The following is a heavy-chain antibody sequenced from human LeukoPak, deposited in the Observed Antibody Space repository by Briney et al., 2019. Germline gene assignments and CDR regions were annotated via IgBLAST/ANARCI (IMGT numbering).Heavy chain of an antibody. Sequence: PGGSLRLSCAASGFTFSSYAMHWVRQAPGEGLEYVSAISSNGGSTYYANSVKGRFTISRDNSKNTLYLQMGSLRAEDMAVYYCAKDVGEAPYSGTSPPDYWGQGTLVTVSS. D-gene: IGHD1-26*01. J-gene: IGHJ4*02. CDR3: AKDVGEAPYSGTSPPDY. CDR2: ISSNGGST. V-gene: IGHV3-64*01. CDR1: GFTFSSYA.